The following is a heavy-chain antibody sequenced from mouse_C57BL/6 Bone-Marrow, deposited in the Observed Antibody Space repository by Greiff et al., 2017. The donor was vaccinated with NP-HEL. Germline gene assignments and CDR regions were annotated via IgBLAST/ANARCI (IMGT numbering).Heavy chain of an antibody. V-gene: IGHV1-54*01. D-gene: IGHD1-1*01. CDR3: ARRVLFITTTAYYFDY. Sequence: VQLQQSGAELVRPGTSVKVSCKASGYAFTNYLIEWVKQRPGQGLEWIGVINPGSGGTNYNEKFKGKATLTADKSSSTAYMQLSSLTSEDSAVYFCARRVLFITTTAYYFDYWGQGTTLTVSS. CDR2: INPGSGGT. CDR1: GYAFTNYL. J-gene: IGHJ2*01.